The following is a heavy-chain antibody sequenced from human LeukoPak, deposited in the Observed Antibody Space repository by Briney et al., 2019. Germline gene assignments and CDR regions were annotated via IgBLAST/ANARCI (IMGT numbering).Heavy chain of an antibody. CDR1: GHTFTSYG. CDR2: ISAYNGNT. V-gene: IGHV1-18*01. Sequence: GASVKVSCKASGHTFTSYGISWVRQAPGQGLEWMGWISAYNGNTNYAQKLQGRVTMTTDTSTSTAYMELRSLRSDDTAVYYCARDLYYDFWSGQYYFDYWGQGTLVTVSS. CDR3: ARDLYYDFWSGQYYFDY. J-gene: IGHJ4*02. D-gene: IGHD3-3*01.